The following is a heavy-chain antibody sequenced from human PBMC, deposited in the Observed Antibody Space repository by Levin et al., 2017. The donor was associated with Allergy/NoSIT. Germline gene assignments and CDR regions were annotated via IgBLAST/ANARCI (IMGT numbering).Heavy chain of an antibody. CDR1: GFTFSSYS. V-gene: IGHV3-21*01. CDR3: ARGTSLKPADY. Sequence: GESLKISCAASGFTFSSYSMNWVRQAPGKGLEWVSSISSSSSYIYYADSVKGRFTISRDNAKNSLYLQMNSLRAEDTAVYYCARGTSLKPADYWGQGTLVTVSS. CDR2: ISSSSSYI. J-gene: IGHJ4*02. D-gene: IGHD2-2*01.